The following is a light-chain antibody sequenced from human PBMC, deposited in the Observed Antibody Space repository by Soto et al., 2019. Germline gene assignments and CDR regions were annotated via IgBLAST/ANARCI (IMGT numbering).Light chain of an antibody. CDR1: SSDIGGYKY. Sequence: QSVLTQPASVSGSPGQSITISCTGTSSDIGGYKYVSWYQQHPGKAPKLMIYDVSNRPSGVSNRFSGSKSGNTATLTISGLQGEDESEYDCSSYTGGSPYVFGTGTKLTVL. J-gene: IGLJ1*01. CDR3: SSYTGGSPYV. CDR2: DVS. V-gene: IGLV2-14*01.